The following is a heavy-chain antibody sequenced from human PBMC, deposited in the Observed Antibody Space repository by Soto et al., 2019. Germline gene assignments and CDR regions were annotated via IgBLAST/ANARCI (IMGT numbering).Heavy chain of an antibody. CDR2: INAGNGNT. D-gene: IGHD6-13*01. CDR1: GYIFTSYA. J-gene: IGHJ6*03. V-gene: IGHV1-3*01. Sequence: QVQLVQSGAEVKKPGASVKVSCKASGYIFTSYAMHWVRQAPGQRLEWMGWINAGNGNTKYSQKFQGRVTITRDTSASTAYMELSSLRSEDTAVYYCARDSTGYSSSWLYYYYYYMDGWGKGTTVTVSS. CDR3: ARDSTGYSSSWLYYYYYYMDG.